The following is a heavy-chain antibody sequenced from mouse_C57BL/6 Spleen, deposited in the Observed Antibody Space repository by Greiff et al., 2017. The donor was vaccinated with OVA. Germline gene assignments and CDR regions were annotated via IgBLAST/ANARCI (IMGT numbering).Heavy chain of an antibody. CDR3: TRPHFDY. CDR1: GFNIKDDY. CDR2: IDPENGDT. Sequence: VQLQQSGAELVRPGASVKLSCTASGFNIKDDYMHWVKQRPEQGLEWIGWIDPENGDTEYASKFQGKATITADTPSNTAYLQLSSLTSEDTAVYYCTRPHFDYWGQGTTLTVSS. J-gene: IGHJ2*01. V-gene: IGHV14-4*01.